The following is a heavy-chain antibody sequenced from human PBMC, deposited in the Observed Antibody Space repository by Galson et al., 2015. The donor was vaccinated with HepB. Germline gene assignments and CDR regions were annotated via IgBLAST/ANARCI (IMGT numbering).Heavy chain of an antibody. V-gene: IGHV3-23*01. Sequence: SLRLSCAASGFSFSSYAMAWVRQAPGKGLEWVSTISDNSGEIHFADSVKGRFTISRDNSKNTLYLQMNSLRAEDTVVYFCARQAYAPFFEDWGQGTLVTVSS. CDR1: GFSFSSYA. CDR2: ISDNSGEI. J-gene: IGHJ4*02. D-gene: IGHD4-17*01. CDR3: ARQAYAPFFED.